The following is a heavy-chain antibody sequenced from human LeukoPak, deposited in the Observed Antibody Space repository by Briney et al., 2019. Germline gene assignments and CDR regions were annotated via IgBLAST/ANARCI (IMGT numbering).Heavy chain of an antibody. CDR2: IYYSGST. V-gene: IGHV4-31*03. CDR1: GGSISSGGYY. D-gene: IGHD3-16*01. Sequence: SETLSLTCTVSGGSISSGGYYWSWIRQHPGKGLEWIGYIYYSGSTYYNPSLKSRVTISLDTSKNQFSLKLSSVTAADTAVYYCARGGEGWYYFDYWGQGTLVTVSS. CDR3: ARGGEGWYYFDY. J-gene: IGHJ4*02.